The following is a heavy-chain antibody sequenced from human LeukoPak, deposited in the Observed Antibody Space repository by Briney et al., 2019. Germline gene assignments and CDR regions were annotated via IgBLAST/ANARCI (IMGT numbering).Heavy chain of an antibody. J-gene: IGHJ6*03. Sequence: AASVKVSCKASGYSFTSFGIGWVRQAPGQGLEWVGWISGYNTKTNNAQNLQGRVTITRNTSISTAYMELSSLRSEDTAVYYCARGVRRIAARPYYYYMDVWGKGTTVTVSS. V-gene: IGHV1-18*01. CDR2: ISGYNTKT. D-gene: IGHD6-6*01. CDR3: ARGVRRIAARPYYYYMDV. CDR1: GYSFTSFG.